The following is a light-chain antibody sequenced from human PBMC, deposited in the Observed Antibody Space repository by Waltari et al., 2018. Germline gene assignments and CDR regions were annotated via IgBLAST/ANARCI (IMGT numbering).Light chain of an antibody. Sequence: DIVMTQSPDSLAVSVGERATINCKSSQSVLYSSNDKNYLAWYQQKPGQPLKLLIYWASTRESGVPDRFSGSGSGTEFTLTISSLQAEDVAVYYCQQYYSSPYTFGQGTKLEIK. CDR2: WAS. CDR1: QSVLYSSNDKNY. V-gene: IGKV4-1*01. J-gene: IGKJ2*01. CDR3: QQYYSSPYT.